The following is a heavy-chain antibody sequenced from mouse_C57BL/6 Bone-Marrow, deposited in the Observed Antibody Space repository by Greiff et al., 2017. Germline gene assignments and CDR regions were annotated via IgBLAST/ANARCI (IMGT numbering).Heavy chain of an antibody. J-gene: IGHJ2*01. D-gene: IGHD4-1*01. Sequence: VQLQQSGPELVKPGASVKISCKASGYTFTDYYMNWVKQSHGKSLEWIGDINPNNGGTSYNQKFKGKATLTVDKSSSTAYMELRSLKSEDSEVYYCALTPYFDYWGQGTTLTVSS. CDR2: INPNNGGT. V-gene: IGHV1-26*01. CDR3: ALTPYFDY. CDR1: GYTFTDYY.